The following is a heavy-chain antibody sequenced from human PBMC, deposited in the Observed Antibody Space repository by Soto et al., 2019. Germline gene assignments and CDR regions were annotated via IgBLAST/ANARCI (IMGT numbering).Heavy chain of an antibody. V-gene: IGHV3-23*01. CDR2: IGVSSDA. Sequence: EVQLLESGGGLVQPGESQRLSCAASGFTFSSYAMSWARQAPGKGLEWVSSIGVSSDAYYADSVKGRFTISRDNSRNTLYLQMNSLRAEDTALYYCAKNYFFDSWGQGTLVTVSS. CDR3: AKNYFFDS. J-gene: IGHJ4*02. CDR1: GFTFSSYA.